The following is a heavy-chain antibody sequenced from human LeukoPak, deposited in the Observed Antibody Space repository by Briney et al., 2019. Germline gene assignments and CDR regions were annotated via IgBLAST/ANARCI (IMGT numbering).Heavy chain of an antibody. J-gene: IGHJ3*01. V-gene: IGHV4-39*07. CDR2: IYYSGST. CDR1: GGSISSSSYY. CDR3: VRGHKASV. Sequence: PSETLSLTCTVSGGSISSSSYYWGWIRQPPGKGLEWIGSIYYSGSTYYNPSLKSRVTISVDTSKNQFSLKLSSVTAADTAVYYCVRGHKASVWGQGTMVTVSS.